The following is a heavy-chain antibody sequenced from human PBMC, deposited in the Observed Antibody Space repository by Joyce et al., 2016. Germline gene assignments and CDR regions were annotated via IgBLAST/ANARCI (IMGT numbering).Heavy chain of an antibody. CDR3: ARDGPRGNDGFDV. J-gene: IGHJ3*01. CDR2: ISYAGDIQ. Sequence: QLVESGGGVVQPRKSLRLSCAASGFTFSSHTMNWVRQAPGKGLECVTVISYAGDIQVYADSVKGRFTISRDNSKNTLFLEMSGLTTDDTGVYYCARDGPRGNDGFDVWGLGTTVIVSS. CDR1: GFTFSSHT. V-gene: IGHV3-30-3*01.